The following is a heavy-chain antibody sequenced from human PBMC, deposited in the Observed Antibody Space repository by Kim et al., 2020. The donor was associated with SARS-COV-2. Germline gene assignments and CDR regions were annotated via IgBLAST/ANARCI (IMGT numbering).Heavy chain of an antibody. D-gene: IGHD1-26*01. CDR3: AEGSSLTETEIYFDY. J-gene: IGHJ4*02. CDR2: ISSSSSYI. V-gene: IGHV3-21*01. Sequence: GGSLRLYCAASGFTFSSYSMNWVRQAPGKGLEWVSSISSSSSYIYYADSVKGRFTISRDNAKNSLYLQMNSLRAEDTAVYYCAEGSSLTETEIYFDYWGQGTLVTVSS. CDR1: GFTFSSYS.